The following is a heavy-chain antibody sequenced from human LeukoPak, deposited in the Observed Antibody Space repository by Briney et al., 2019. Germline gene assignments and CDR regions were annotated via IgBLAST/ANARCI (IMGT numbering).Heavy chain of an antibody. Sequence: PGGSLRLSCAASGFTFSSYEMNWVRQAPGKGLEWVSYIGGSGSPIYYADSVNGRFTISRDNAKNSLYLQMNSLRAGDTAVYYCARGTFYFDYWGQGTLVTVSS. CDR2: IGGSGSPI. CDR1: GFTFSSYE. CDR3: ARGTFYFDY. J-gene: IGHJ4*02. D-gene: IGHD2/OR15-2a*01. V-gene: IGHV3-48*03.